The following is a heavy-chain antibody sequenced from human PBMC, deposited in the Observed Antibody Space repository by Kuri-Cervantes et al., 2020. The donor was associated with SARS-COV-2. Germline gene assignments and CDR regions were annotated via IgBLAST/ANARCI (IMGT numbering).Heavy chain of an antibody. Sequence: GESLKISCEASGFTFSDYYMNWVRQAPGKGLVWVSRINPDGSYTNNADSVKGRFTLSRDNAKNMLFLQMNSLRAEDTAVYYCVRDGDHWNFDYWGQGTLVTVSS. D-gene: IGHD1-1*01. CDR2: INPDGSYT. CDR3: VRDGDHWNFDY. V-gene: IGHV3-74*01. J-gene: IGHJ4*02. CDR1: GFTFSDYY.